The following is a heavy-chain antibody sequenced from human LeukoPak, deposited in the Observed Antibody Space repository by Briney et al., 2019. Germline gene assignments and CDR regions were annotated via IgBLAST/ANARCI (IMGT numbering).Heavy chain of an antibody. CDR1: GFTFSSYG. V-gene: IGHV3-33*01. Sequence: GGSLRLSCAASGFTFSSYGMHWVRQAPGKGLEWVAVIWYDGSNKYYADSVKGRFTISRDNSKNTLYLQMNSLRAEDTAVYYCARFDVVVTASDYWGQGTLVTVSS. D-gene: IGHD2-21*02. CDR2: IWYDGSNK. J-gene: IGHJ4*02. CDR3: ARFDVVVTASDY.